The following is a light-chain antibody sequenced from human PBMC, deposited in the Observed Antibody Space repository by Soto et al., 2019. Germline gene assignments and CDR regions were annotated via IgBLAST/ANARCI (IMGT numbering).Light chain of an antibody. Sequence: QSVLTQPPSASGSPGQSVTISCTGTSSDVGGYNYVSWYQQHPGKAPKVMIYEVSKRPSGVPDRFSGSKSGNTASLTVSGLQAEVEADYYCSSFAGSNEMVFGGGTKLTVL. CDR3: SSFAGSNEMV. J-gene: IGLJ2*01. V-gene: IGLV2-8*01. CDR1: SSDVGGYNY. CDR2: EVS.